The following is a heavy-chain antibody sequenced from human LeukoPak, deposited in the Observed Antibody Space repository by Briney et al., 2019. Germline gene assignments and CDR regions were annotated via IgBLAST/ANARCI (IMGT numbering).Heavy chain of an antibody. CDR1: GFTFSSYW. V-gene: IGHV3-74*01. Sequence: PGGSLRLSCAASGFTFSSYWMHWVRHAPGKGLVWVSRINSDGSSTSYADSVKGRFTISRDNPKNTLYLQMNSLRAEDTAVYYCARPMDDILTGYFPPYFDYWGQGTLVTVSS. CDR3: ARPMDDILTGYFPPYFDY. D-gene: IGHD3-9*01. CDR2: INSDGSST. J-gene: IGHJ4*02.